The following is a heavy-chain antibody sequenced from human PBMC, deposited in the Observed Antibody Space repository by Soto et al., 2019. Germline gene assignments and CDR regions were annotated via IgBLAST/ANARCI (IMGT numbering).Heavy chain of an antibody. J-gene: IGHJ4*02. CDR2: IIPIIGII. Sequence: SVKVSCKASGGTFSTYTITWVRQAPGQGLEWMGRIIPIIGIINYAQKFQGRVTISADKFTGTAYMELTGLRSDDTAVYYCARDGGYSGSYWGQGTLVTVSS. D-gene: IGHD1-26*01. V-gene: IGHV1-69*04. CDR3: ARDGGYSGSY. CDR1: GGTFSTYT.